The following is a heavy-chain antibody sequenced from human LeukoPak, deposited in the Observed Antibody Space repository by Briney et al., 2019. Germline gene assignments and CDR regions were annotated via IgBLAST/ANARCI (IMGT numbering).Heavy chain of an antibody. CDR1: GFTFSNAW. CDR3: TTDLWFGEFGLDV. J-gene: IGHJ6*02. Sequence: GGSLRLSCAASGFTFSNAWMSWVRQAPGKGLEWVGRIKSKTDGGTTDYVAPVKGRFTISRDDSKNTLYVQMNSLKTEDTAVYYCTTDLWFGEFGLDVWGQGTMVIVSS. CDR2: IKSKTDGGTT. V-gene: IGHV3-15*01. D-gene: IGHD3-10*01.